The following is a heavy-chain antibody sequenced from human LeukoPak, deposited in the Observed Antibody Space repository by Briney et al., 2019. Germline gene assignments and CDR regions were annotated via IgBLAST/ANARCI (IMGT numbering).Heavy chain of an antibody. J-gene: IGHJ4*02. CDR3: ARDQGDSPPAARRRPFDY. D-gene: IGHD6-6*01. CDR2: ISSSSSYI. Sequence: GGSLRLSCAASGFTFNNSWINWVRQAPGKGLEWVSSISSSSSYIYYADSVKGRFTISRDNAKNSLYLQMNSLRAEDTAVYYCARDQGDSPPAARRRPFDYWGQGTLVTVSS. CDR1: GFTFNNSW. V-gene: IGHV3-21*01.